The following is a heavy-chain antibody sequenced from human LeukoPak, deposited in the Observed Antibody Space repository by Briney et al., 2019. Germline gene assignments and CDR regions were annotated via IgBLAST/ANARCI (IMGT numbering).Heavy chain of an antibody. CDR2: ISTSSSYI. CDR1: GFTFSGYY. V-gene: IGHV3-21*01. J-gene: IGHJ5*02. CDR3: ARGSSNIPARNNWFDP. D-gene: IGHD6-6*01. Sequence: GGSLRLSCAASGFTFSGYYMSWIRQAPGKGLEWVSSISTSSSYIYYTDSVKGRFTISRDNARNSLYLQMNSLRAEDTAVYYCARGSSNIPARNNWFDPWGQGTLVTVSS.